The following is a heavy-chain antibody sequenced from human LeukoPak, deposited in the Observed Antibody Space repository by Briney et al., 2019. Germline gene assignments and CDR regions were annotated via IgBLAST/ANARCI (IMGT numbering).Heavy chain of an antibody. J-gene: IGHJ4*02. V-gene: IGHV3-66*01. D-gene: IGHD3-22*01. CDR1: GFTVSSNS. Sequence: GGSLRLSCAASGFTVSSNSMSWVRQAPGKGLEWVSVIYSGGSTFYSDCVKGRFTISRDNSQNTLYLQMNTLRAEDTAVYYCARKHYYNSSGFFPPMEYWGQGTLVSVSS. CDR2: IYSGGST. CDR3: ARKHYYNSSGFFPPMEY.